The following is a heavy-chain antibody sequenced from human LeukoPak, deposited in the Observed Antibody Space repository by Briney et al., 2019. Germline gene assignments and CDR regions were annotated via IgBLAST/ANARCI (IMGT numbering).Heavy chain of an antibody. Sequence: PSETLSLNCTVAGGSSSSYYWSWIRQPAGKGLVWIGRIYTSGSTNYNPSLKSRVTMSVDTSKNQFSLKLSSVTAADTAVYYCARERRDGYNHFDYWGQGTLVTVSS. CDR1: GGSSSSYY. CDR2: IYTSGST. CDR3: ARERRDGYNHFDY. J-gene: IGHJ4*02. V-gene: IGHV4-4*07. D-gene: IGHD5-24*01.